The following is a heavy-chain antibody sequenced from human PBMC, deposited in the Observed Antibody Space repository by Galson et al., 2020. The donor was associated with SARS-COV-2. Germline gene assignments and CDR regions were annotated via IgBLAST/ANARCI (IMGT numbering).Heavy chain of an antibody. J-gene: IGHJ4*02. V-gene: IGHV5-51*01. D-gene: IGHD6-13*01. CDR3: ATWRGSNWYDY. CDR1: GYYFPSQW. Sequence: GESLKISCKGSGYYFPSQWIGWVRQMPGKGLEWVGNIYPGDSRARYSPSLQGQVTFSVDRSLSIAYLQWTSLKASDTAMYYCATWRGSNWYDYWGQGTLVRVSS. CDR2: IYPGDSRA.